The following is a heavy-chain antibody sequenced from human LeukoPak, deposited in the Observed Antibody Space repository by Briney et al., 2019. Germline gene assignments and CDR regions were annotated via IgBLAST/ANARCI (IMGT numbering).Heavy chain of an antibody. V-gene: IGHV3-30*04. Sequence: GGSLRLSCAVSGFTFSSYAMHWVRQAPGKGLEWVAVISFDESNKYYADSVKGRFTISRDNSKNTLYLQMNSLRAEDTAVYYCARGIYTMDLYFDYWGQGTLVTVSS. D-gene: IGHD3-10*01. CDR3: ARGIYTMDLYFDY. CDR2: ISFDESNK. J-gene: IGHJ4*02. CDR1: GFTFSSYA.